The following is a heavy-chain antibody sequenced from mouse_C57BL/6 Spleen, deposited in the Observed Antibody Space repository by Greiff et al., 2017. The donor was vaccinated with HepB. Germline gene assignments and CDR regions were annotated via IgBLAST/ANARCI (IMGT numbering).Heavy chain of an antibody. V-gene: IGHV1-50*01. CDR3: ARGIYDGTLFAY. CDR2: IDPSDSYT. Sequence: QVQLQQPGAELVKPGASVKLSCKASGYTFTSYWMQWVKQRPGQGLEWIGEIDPSDSYTNYNQKFKGKATLTVDTSSSTAYMQLSSLTSEDSAVYYCARGIYDGTLFAYWGQGTLSLSLQ. CDR1: GYTFTSYW. J-gene: IGHJ3*01. D-gene: IGHD2-3*01.